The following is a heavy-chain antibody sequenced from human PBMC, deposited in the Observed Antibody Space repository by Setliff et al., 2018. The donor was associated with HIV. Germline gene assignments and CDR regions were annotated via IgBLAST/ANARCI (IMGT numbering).Heavy chain of an antibody. CDR3: ARSIVPVASGYYYFEY. CDR1: GFSISSRYY. V-gene: IGHV4-38-2*01. CDR2: IYHTGST. D-gene: IGHD3-3*01. Sequence: SETLSLTCDVSGFSISSRYYWGWIRQSPGKGLEWIGNIYHTGSTYYKPSLKGRVTISVDTSKNQFSLRLSSVAAGDTAVYYCARSIVPVASGYYYFEYWGQGTLVTVSS. J-gene: IGHJ4*02.